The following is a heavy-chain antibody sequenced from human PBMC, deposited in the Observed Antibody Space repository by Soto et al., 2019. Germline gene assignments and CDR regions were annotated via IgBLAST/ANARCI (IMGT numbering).Heavy chain of an antibody. CDR2: IRFDGSNI. J-gene: IGHJ6*03. CDR1: GIIFSGYG. Sequence: GGSLRLSCAASGIIFSGYGMHWVRQAPGKGLEWVAVIRFDGSNIYYADSVKGRFTISRDNSKNTLYLQMNSLRAEDTAVYYCAKDRDCTNGVCFYMDVWGKGTTVTVSS. CDR3: AKDRDCTNGVCFYMDV. D-gene: IGHD2-8*01. V-gene: IGHV3-30*02.